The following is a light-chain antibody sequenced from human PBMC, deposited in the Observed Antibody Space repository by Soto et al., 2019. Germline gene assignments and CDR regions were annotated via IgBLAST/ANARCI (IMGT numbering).Light chain of an antibody. CDR2: RNN. J-gene: IGLJ2*01. CDR3: ASWDDSLGGPV. V-gene: IGLV1-47*01. CDR1: SSNIGSNY. Sequence: SVLTQPPSASGTPGQTVTISCSGRSSNIGSNYVYWYQQFPGAAPKLLVYRNNQRLSGVPDRVSGSKSGTSASLAISGLRSDDEADYHCASWDDSLGGPVFGGGTKLTVL.